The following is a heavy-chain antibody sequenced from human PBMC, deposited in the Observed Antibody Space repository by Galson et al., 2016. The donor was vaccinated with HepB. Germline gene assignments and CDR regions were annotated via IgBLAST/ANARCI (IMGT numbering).Heavy chain of an antibody. CDR1: RYSFTSYW. J-gene: IGHJ3*02. V-gene: IGHV5-51*01. D-gene: IGHD5-24*01. CDR3: ARIEMATDRAAFDI. CDR2: IYPCDSET. Sequence: QSGAEVKKPGDSLKISCTGARYSFTSYWIGWVRQMPGKGLELMGIIYPCDSETRYSPSFQGQVTISADKSITTAYLDWSSLKASDTAMYYCARIEMATDRAAFDIWGQGTMVTVSS.